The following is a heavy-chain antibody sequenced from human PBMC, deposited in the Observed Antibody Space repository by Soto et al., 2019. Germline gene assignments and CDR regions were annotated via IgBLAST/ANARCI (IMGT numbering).Heavy chain of an antibody. CDR3: ARINDLLTGYPFDH. CDR1: GYTFTDYY. Sequence: ASVKVSCKASGYTFTDYYIHWVRQAPGQGLEWMGWINPNSGATKYAEKLQGRVTMTRDRFINATYMELNRLTSADTALYYCARINDLLTGYPFDHWGQGTQVTVSS. CDR2: INPNSGAT. D-gene: IGHD3-9*01. J-gene: IGHJ4*02. V-gene: IGHV1-2*02.